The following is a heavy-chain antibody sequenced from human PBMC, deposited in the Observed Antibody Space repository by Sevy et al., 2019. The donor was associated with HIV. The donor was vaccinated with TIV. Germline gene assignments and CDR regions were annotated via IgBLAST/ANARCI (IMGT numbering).Heavy chain of an antibody. V-gene: IGHV3-48*02. CDR1: GFTLSNYS. CDR2: ISSSSSTI. Sequence: GGSLRLSCAASGFTLSNYSMNWVRQAPGKGLEWVSYISSSSSTIYYADSVKGRFTISRDNAKNSLYLQMNSLRDEDTAVYYCARGTYCYDSSGYNWFDPWGQGALVTVSS. D-gene: IGHD3-22*01. CDR3: ARGTYCYDSSGYNWFDP. J-gene: IGHJ5*02.